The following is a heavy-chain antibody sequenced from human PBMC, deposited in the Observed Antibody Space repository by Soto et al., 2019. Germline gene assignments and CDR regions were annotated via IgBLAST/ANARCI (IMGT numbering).Heavy chain of an antibody. CDR2: IYYSGST. Sequence: PSETLSLTCTISGGSISSGGSYWSWIRQPPGKGLEWIGYIYYSGSTYYNPSLKSRVTISVDTSKNQFSLKLTSVTAADTAVYYCARGEGGSGYNWFDPWGQGTLVTVS. D-gene: IGHD3-3*01. J-gene: IGHJ5*02. V-gene: IGHV4-30-4*01. CDR3: ARGEGGSGYNWFDP. CDR1: GGSISSGGSY.